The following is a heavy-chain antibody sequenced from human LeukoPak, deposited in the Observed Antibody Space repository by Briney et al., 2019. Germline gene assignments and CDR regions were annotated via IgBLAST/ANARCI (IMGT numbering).Heavy chain of an antibody. V-gene: IGHV4-59*11. J-gene: IGHJ5*02. CDR3: ARNNYDFWSGYRLDP. Sequence: SETLPLTCTVSGGSISSHYWSWIRQPPGKGLEWIGYIYYSGSTNYNPSLKSRVTISVDTSKNQFSLKLSSVTAADTAVYYCARNNYDFWSGYRLDPWGQGTLVTVSS. CDR2: IYYSGST. D-gene: IGHD3-3*01. CDR1: GGSISSHY.